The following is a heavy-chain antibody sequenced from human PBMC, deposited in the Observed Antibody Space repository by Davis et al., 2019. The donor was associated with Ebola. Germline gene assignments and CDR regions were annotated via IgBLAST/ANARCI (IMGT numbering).Heavy chain of an antibody. J-gene: IGHJ6*02. CDR2: ISSSSSYI. Sequence: GEPLNNSCAASGFTFSSYSMNWVRQAPGKWMEWVSSISSSSSYIYYADSVKGRFPISRDNAKNSLYLQMNSLRAEDTAVYYCARDASVLRFLEWLPRGYGMDVWGQGTTVSVSS. CDR1: GFTFSSYS. D-gene: IGHD3-3*01. V-gene: IGHV3-21*01. CDR3: ARDASVLRFLEWLPRGYGMDV.